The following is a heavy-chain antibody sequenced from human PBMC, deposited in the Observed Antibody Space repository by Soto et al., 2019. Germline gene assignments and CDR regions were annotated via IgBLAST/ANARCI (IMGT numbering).Heavy chain of an antibody. CDR2: TSVYNGDT. CDR3: ARYWDATVTRDDDRFDY. CDR1: GYTLSSYG. Sequence: QVQLVQSGAEVKKPGASVKVSCKASGYTLSSYGISWVRQAPGQGLEWMGWTSVYNGDTHYAQKFQGRVTMTTDTSTSTVYMELRSLRPDDTAVYYCARYWDATVTRDDDRFDYWGQGTLVTVSS. V-gene: IGHV1-18*01. D-gene: IGHD4-17*01. J-gene: IGHJ4*02.